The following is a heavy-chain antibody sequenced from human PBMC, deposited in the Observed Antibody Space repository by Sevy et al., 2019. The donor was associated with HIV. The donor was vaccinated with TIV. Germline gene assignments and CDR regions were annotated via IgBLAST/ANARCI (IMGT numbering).Heavy chain of an antibody. CDR2: INPNSGGT. Sequence: ASVKVSCKASGYTFTGYYMHWVRQAPGQGLEWMGWINPNSGGTNYAQKFQGRVTITRHTSNSTAYMGPSRLRSDDTAGYYCARDALVRGGYLDYWGQGTLVTVSS. CDR1: GYTFTGYY. J-gene: IGHJ4*02. V-gene: IGHV1-2*02. D-gene: IGHD3-10*01. CDR3: ARDALVRGGYLDY.